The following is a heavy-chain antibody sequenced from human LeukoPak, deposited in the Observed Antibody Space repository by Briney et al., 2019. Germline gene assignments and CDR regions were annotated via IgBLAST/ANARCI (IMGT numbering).Heavy chain of an antibody. V-gene: IGHV1-18*01. CDR3: ARNSGSYGPYYYGMDV. CDR1: GYTFTSYG. D-gene: IGHD1-26*01. J-gene: IGHJ6*02. CDR2: ISAYNGNT. Sequence: ASVKVSCKASGYTFTSYGISWVRQAPGQGLEWMGWISAYNGNTNYAQKLQGRVTMTTDTSTSTAYMELRSLRSDDTAVYYCARNSGSYGPYYYGMDVWGQGTTVTVSS.